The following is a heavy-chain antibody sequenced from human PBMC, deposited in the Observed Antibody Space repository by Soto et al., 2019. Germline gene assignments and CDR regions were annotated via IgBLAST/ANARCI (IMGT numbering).Heavy chain of an antibody. D-gene: IGHD3-3*02. CDR2: MRANSGDT. CDR1: GDIFTNFD. J-gene: IGHJ5*02. V-gene: IGHV1-8*01. CDR3: ARYIYGQGFQA. Sequence: QVQLVQPGAEVRKPGASVKVSCKASGDIFTNFDFNWVRQATGQGLEWIGWMRANSGDTGHDQKFQGRVRMTRDTSMSTAYMELGSLRAEDTAVYSCARYIYGQGFQAWGQGTLVFVSS.